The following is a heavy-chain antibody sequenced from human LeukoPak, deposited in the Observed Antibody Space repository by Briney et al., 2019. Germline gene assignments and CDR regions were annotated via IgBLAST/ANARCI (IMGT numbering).Heavy chain of an antibody. J-gene: IGHJ5*02. CDR2: IYPADSDT. D-gene: IGHD2-2*01. Sequence: GESLKISCKGSGYSFASFWIGWVRQMPGKGLEWMGVIYPADSDTRYSPSFQGQVTISADKSTSTAYLQWSTLKASATAIYYCARQSAAAQYTNWFDPWGQGTLVTVSS. CDR1: GYSFASFW. CDR3: ARQSAAAQYTNWFDP. V-gene: IGHV5-51*01.